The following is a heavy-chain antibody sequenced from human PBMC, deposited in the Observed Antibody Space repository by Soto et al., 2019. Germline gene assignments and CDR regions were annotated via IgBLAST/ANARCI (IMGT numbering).Heavy chain of an antibody. CDR1: GGSISSYY. CDR2: IYYSGST. CDR3: ARDRQDKYYYYYYMDV. V-gene: IGHV4-59*01. J-gene: IGHJ6*03. Sequence: PSETLSLTCTVSGGSISSYYWSWIRQPPGKGLEWIGYIYYSGSTNYNPSLKSRVTISVDTSKNQFSLKLSSVTAADTAVYYCARDRQDKYYYYYYMDVWGKGTTVTVSS.